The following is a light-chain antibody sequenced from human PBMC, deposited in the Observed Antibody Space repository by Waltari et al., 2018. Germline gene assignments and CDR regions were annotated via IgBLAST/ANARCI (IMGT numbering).Light chain of an antibody. J-gene: IGLJ2*01. CDR1: SSNLGAGYD. CDR2: GNS. Sequence: QSVLTQPPSVSGAPGQRVTISCTGSSSNLGAGYDVHWYQHLPGTAPKLLIYGNSNRPSGVPDRFSGSKSGTSASLAITGLQAEDEADYYCQSYDTSLSGSVFGGGTKLTVL. V-gene: IGLV1-40*01. CDR3: QSYDTSLSGSV.